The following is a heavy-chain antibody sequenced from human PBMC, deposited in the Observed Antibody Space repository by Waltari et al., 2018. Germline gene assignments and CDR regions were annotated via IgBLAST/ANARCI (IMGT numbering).Heavy chain of an antibody. J-gene: IGHJ4*02. V-gene: IGHV3-74*01. CDR1: GLTFSRYW. D-gene: IGHD1-26*01. CDR3: ARGPVSGSGSYYVGDY. CDR2: ISTYGSGA. Sequence: EVQLVESGGGLVQPGGSLRLDCAASGLTFSRYWMHWVRQVPGKGLVWVSRISTYGSGANYADSVQGRFTSSRDNAKNILYLQMNSLRAEDTAVYYCARGPVSGSGSYYVGDYWGQGTLVTVSS.